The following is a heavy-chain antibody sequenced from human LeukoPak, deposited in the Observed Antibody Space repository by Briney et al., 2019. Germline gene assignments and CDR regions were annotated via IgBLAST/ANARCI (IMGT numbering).Heavy chain of an antibody. D-gene: IGHD1-26*01. V-gene: IGHV3-48*02. Sequence: PGGSLRLSCAASGFTFSDYWLNWVRQAPGKGLEWVSHITASGTAMFYADSVKGRFTISRDNAKNSLYLQMNSLRDEDTAVYYCASSGSYRFDYWGQGTLVTVSP. J-gene: IGHJ4*02. CDR3: ASSGSYRFDY. CDR1: GFTFSDYW. CDR2: ITASGTAM.